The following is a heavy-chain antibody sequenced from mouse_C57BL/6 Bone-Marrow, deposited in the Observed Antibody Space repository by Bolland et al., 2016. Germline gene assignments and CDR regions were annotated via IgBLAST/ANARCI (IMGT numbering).Heavy chain of an antibody. J-gene: IGHJ3*01. D-gene: IGHD2-4*01. CDR2: SGST. CDR3: ARRDYDCAY. V-gene: IGHV1-55*01. Sequence: SGSTNYNEKFKSKATLTVDTSSSTAYMQLSSLTSEDSAVYYCARRDYDCAYWGQGTLV.